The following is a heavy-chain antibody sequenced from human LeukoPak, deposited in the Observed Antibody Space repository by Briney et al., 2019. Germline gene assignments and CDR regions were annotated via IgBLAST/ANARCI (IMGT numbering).Heavy chain of an antibody. CDR2: IYYSGST. CDR3: ASSYGAGSYGFDP. V-gene: IGHV4-39*01. D-gene: IGHD3-10*01. J-gene: IGHJ5*02. Sequence: PSETLSLTCTVSGGSISSRSYYWGWIRQPPGKGLEWIGSIYYSGSTYYNPSLKSRVTISGDTSKNPFSLKLRSVTAADTAVYYCASSYGAGSYGFDPWGQGTLVTVSS. CDR1: GGSISSRSYY.